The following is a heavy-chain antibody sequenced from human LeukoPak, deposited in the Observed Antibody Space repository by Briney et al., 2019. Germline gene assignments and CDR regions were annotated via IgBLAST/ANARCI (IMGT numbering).Heavy chain of an antibody. J-gene: IGHJ4*02. Sequence: GGSLRLSCAASGFTFSHYGMHWVRQAPGKGLEWVAVIQNDASTKNYVDSVKGRFTISRDNSKNTLYLQMNSLRAEDTAVYYCAKEALPYYYDSSGYCWGQGTLVTVSS. CDR2: IQNDASTK. D-gene: IGHD3-22*01. CDR3: AKEALPYYYDSSGYC. CDR1: GFTFSHYG. V-gene: IGHV3-30*02.